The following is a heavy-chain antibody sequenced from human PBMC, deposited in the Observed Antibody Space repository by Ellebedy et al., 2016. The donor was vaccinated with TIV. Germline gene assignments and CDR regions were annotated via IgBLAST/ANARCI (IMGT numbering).Heavy chain of an antibody. CDR2: IDQNGHT. Sequence: SETLSLXXASYGVSFSTYYWGWMRQAPGKGLEWIGDIDQNGHTTYPPSFKSRLTMAVDTSRKQFSLKLTSVTAADTAVYFCYYWDVIMTRDSWGQGTLVTVSS. D-gene: IGHD3-10*01. CDR3: YYWDVIMTRDS. CDR1: GVSFSTYY. J-gene: IGHJ4*02. V-gene: IGHV4-34*01.